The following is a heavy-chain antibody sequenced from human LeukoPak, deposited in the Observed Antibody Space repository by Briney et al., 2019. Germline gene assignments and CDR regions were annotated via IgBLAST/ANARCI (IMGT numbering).Heavy chain of an antibody. V-gene: IGHV1-46*01. J-gene: IGHJ6*02. CDR3: ARPTSIIPAANIYYYFYGMDV. CDR1: GYTFTSYY. D-gene: IGHD2-2*01. CDR2: INPSGGIT. Sequence: ASVKVSCKASGYTFTSYYMHWVRQAPAQGLEWMGIINPSGGITTYAQKFQGRVTMTRDTSTSTVYMELSSLRSEDTAVYYCARPTSIIPAANIYYYFYGMDVWGQGTTVTVSS.